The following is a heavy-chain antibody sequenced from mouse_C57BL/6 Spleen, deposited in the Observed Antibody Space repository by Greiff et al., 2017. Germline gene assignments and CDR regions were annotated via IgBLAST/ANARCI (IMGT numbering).Heavy chain of an antibody. Sequence: ESGPELVKPGASVKISCKASGYSFTGYYMNWVKQSPEKSLEWIGEINPSTGGTTYNQKFKAKATLTVDKSSSTAYMQLKSLTSEDSAVYYCARPDDYGYAMDYWGQGTSVTVSS. CDR1: GYSFTGYY. CDR2: INPSTGGT. V-gene: IGHV1-42*01. D-gene: IGHD2-4*01. CDR3: ARPDDYGYAMDY. J-gene: IGHJ4*01.